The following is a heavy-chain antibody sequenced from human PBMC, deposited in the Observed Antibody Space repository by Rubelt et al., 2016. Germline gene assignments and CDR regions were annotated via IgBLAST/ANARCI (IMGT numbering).Heavy chain of an antibody. Sequence: EVLLVEFGGGLVQPGGSLRLSCASSGFTFGTSWMNWVRQAPGKGPEGVATIKFDGTEKYELDSVKGRFTISRDNAKNSLDLQMNTLSAEDTAVYYCVRDVNWGRGTLVTVSS. J-gene: IGHJ4*01. CDR2: IKFDGTEK. V-gene: IGHV3-7*03. CDR3: VRDVN. CDR1: GFTFGTSW.